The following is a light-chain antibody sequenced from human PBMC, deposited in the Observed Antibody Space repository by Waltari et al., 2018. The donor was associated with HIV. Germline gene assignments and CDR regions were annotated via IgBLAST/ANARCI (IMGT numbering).Light chain of an antibody. CDR1: SSDVGAYNY. Sequence: QSALTQPPSASGSPGQSVTISCTGTSSDVGAYNYVSWFQQHPGKAPKLMIYDVTKRPSGVPDRFSGSKSGNTASLTVSGLQDEDEADYYCASHAGSKDVFGGGTRLTVL. V-gene: IGLV2-8*01. J-gene: IGLJ2*01. CDR2: DVT. CDR3: ASHAGSKDV.